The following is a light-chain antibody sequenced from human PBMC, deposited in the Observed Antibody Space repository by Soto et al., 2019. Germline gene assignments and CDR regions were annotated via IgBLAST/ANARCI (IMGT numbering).Light chain of an antibody. CDR3: QVWDSSSDHPV. CDR1: NIGSKS. J-gene: IGLJ3*02. V-gene: IGLV3-21*04. Sequence: SYELTQPPSVSVAPGKTARITCGGNNIGSKSVHWYQQKPGQAPVLVIYYDSDRPSGIPERFSGSNSGNTATLTISRVEAGDEADYDCQVWDSSSDHPVFGGGTKVTVL. CDR2: YDS.